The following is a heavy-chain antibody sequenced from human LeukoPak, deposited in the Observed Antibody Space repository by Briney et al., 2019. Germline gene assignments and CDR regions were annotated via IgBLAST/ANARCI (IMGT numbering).Heavy chain of an antibody. J-gene: IGHJ6*02. CDR1: GFNFCDHA. CDR3: SRGPIQLWVHNGVDV. V-gene: IGHV3-49*04. D-gene: IGHD5-18*01. Sequence: SLRLSCTTSGFNFCDHAMTWVRQAPGKGLEWVGFIRSKAYRGTTEYAASVKGRFTISRDDSKSVVYLQMNSLKSEDTAVYYCSRGPIQLWVHNGVDVWGQGTTVTVSS. CDR2: IRSKAYRGTT.